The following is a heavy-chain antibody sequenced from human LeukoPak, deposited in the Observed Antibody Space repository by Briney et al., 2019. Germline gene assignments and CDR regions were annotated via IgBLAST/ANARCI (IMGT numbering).Heavy chain of an antibody. V-gene: IGHV3-30*19. CDR1: GFTFINYG. CDR2: ISYDGSNK. J-gene: IGHJ5*02. CDR3: ARDVDTAMSP. Sequence: TGGSLRLSCAASGFTFINYGMHWVRQAPGKGLEWVAVISYDGSNKYYADSVKGRFTISRDNSKNTLYLQMNSLRAEDTAVYYCARDVDTAMSPWGQGILVTVSS. D-gene: IGHD5-18*01.